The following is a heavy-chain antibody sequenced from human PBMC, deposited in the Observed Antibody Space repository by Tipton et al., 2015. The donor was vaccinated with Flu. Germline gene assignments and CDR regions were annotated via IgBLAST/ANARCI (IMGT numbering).Heavy chain of an antibody. CDR1: GGSISRSHYS. CDR3: ARDTIFGVAH. Sequence: PGLVKPSETLSLTCTVSGGSISRSHYSWGWIRQPPGKGLEWIGNIYYSGTTYYNPSLKSRVTISVDTSKNQFSLRLTSMTAADTAVYYCARDTIFGVAHWGQGTLVTVSS. V-gene: IGHV4-39*07. D-gene: IGHD3-3*01. J-gene: IGHJ4*02. CDR2: IYYSGTT.